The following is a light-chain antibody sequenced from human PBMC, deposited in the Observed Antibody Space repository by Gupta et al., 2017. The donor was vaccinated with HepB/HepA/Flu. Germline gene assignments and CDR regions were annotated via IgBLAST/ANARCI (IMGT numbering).Light chain of an antibody. CDR3: LQYKNWPPWT. CDR2: GAS. Sequence: EIVMTQSPVTLSVSPGEGATLSCRASQSISNSLAWYQQKPGQAPRLLIYGASTRATGIAARFSGSGSGTEFTLTISSLKSEDFAVYYCLQYKNWPPWTFGQGTKVEIK. CDR1: QSISNS. J-gene: IGKJ1*01. V-gene: IGKV3-15*01.